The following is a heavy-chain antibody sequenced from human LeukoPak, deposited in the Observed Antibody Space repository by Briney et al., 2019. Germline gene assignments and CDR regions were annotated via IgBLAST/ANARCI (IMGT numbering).Heavy chain of an antibody. V-gene: IGHV3-7*01. D-gene: IGHD5/OR15-5a*01. CDR2: VKEDGSEE. J-gene: IGHJ4*02. CDR3: ARLLHYERSVYRPVDC. Sequence: PGGSLRLSCAASGFTFSSHSMSWVRQAPGKGLEWVANVKEDGSEENYVASVKGRFTISRDNAVKSLYLQMNSLRAEDTAVYFCARLLHYERSVYRPVDCWGQGTLVAVSS. CDR1: GFTFSSHS.